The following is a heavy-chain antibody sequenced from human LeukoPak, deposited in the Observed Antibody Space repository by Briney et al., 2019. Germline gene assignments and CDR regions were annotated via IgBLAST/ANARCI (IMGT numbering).Heavy chain of an antibody. D-gene: IGHD3-10*01. CDR1: GYSFSIYW. Sequence: GESLKISCKGSGYSFSIYWIGWVRPMPGKGLEWMGIIYPGDSDTRYSPSFQGQVTMSADKSISTAYLQWSSLKASDTAMYYCARQDPAGEYYFDYWGQGTLVTVSS. CDR3: ARQDPAGEYYFDY. CDR2: IYPGDSDT. V-gene: IGHV5-51*01. J-gene: IGHJ4*02.